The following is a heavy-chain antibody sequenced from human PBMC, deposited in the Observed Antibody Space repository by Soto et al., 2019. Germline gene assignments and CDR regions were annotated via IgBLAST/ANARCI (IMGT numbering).Heavy chain of an antibody. V-gene: IGHV4-34*01. CDR2: INHSGST. J-gene: IGHJ4*02. CDR3: AKTSLYSSGWYYY. CDR1: GGSFSGYY. Sequence: SETLSLTCAVYGGSFSGYYWSWIRQPPGKGLEWIGEINHSGSTNYNPSLKSRVTISVDTSKNQFSLKLSSVTAADTAVYYYAKTSLYSSGWYYYWGQGTLVTVSS. D-gene: IGHD6-19*01.